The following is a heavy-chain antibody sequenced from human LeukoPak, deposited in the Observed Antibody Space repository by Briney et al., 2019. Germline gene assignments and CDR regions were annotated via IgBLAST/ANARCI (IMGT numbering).Heavy chain of an antibody. J-gene: IGHJ4*02. CDR3: VRHSYDGYYFAY. D-gene: IGHD3-16*01. CDR2: FYSGGDR. V-gene: IGHV3-53*01. Sequence: PGGSLRLSCAASGFTVSSNYMSWVRQAPGEGLEWVSVFYSGGDRYYTDSVKGRFTISRDNSKNTLYLQMNSLRVEDTAVFYCVRHSYDGYYFAYWGQGTLVTVSS. CDR1: GFTVSSNY.